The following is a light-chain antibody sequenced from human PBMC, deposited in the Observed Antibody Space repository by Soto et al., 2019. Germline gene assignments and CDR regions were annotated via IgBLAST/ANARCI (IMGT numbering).Light chain of an antibody. J-gene: IGLJ2*01. Sequence: QSALTQPRSVSGSPGQSVTISCTGISNNYVSWYQQHPGKVPKVIVYDVTLRPSGVSDRFSGSRSGNTASLAISGLRAEDEADYHCCSSSGTYTEVVFGGGTKLTVL. CDR1: SNNY. CDR2: DVT. V-gene: IGLV2-11*01. CDR3: CSSSGTYTEVV.